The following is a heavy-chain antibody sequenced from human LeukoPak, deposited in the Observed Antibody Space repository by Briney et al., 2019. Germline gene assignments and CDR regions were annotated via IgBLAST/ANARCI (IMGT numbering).Heavy chain of an antibody. D-gene: IGHD3-3*01. V-gene: IGHV3-30*18. CDR2: ISYDGSNK. CDR1: GFTFSSFG. J-gene: IGHJ4*02. Sequence: PGRSLRLSCAASGFTFSSFGMHWVRQAPGKGLEWVAVISYDGSNKYYADSVKGRFTISRDNSKNTLYLQMNSLRAEDTAVYYCAKDSLPYYDFWSGYYTREDGFDYWGQGTLVTASS. CDR3: AKDSLPYYDFWSGYYTREDGFDY.